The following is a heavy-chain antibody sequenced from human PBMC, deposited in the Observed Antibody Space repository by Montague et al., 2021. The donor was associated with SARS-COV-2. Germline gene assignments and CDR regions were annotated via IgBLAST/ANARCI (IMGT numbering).Heavy chain of an antibody. J-gene: IGHJ4*02. D-gene: IGHD6-13*01. CDR1: GGPISSYY. CDR2: IYYSGST. V-gene: IGHV4-59*01. CDR3: ARDTEGYISSWYHDY. Sequence: SETLSLTCTVSGGPISSYYWSWIRQPPGKGLEWIGYIYYSGSTNYNPSLKSRVTISVDTSKNQFSLKLSSVTAADTAVYYCARDTEGYISSWYHDYWGQGTLVTVSS.